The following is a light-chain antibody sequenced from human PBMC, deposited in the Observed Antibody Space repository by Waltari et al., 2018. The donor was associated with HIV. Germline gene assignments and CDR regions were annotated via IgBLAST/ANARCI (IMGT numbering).Light chain of an antibody. V-gene: IGKV3-15*01. J-gene: IGKJ1*01. CDR2: DAS. CDR3: QQYNSWPRT. Sequence: EIVMSQSPATLSVSPGERATLSCSAIQSVSSNLAWDHQKFGQAPRLLIYDASTRATGIPARFSGSGSRTEFTLTSSSLQSEDFAAYYSQQYNSWPRTFGQGTKVEIK. CDR1: QSVSSN.